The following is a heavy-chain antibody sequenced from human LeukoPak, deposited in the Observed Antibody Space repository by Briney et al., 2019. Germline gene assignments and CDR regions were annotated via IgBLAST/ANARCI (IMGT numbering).Heavy chain of an antibody. CDR1: GFTFSSYA. V-gene: IGHV3-30*02. D-gene: IGHD6-19*01. CDR3: AASVPSDH. J-gene: IGHJ4*02. Sequence: GGSLRLSCAPSGFTFSSYAMHWVRQAPGKGLEWLTFIRYDGTSKYYADSVKGRFTISRDNSKNTVYLQMNSLRAEDTAVYYCAASVPSDHWGQGTLVTVSS. CDR2: IRYDGTSK.